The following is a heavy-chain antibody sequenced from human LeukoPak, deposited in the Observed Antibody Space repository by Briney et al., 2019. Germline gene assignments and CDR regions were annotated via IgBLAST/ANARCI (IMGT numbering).Heavy chain of an antibody. D-gene: IGHD2-8*01. Sequence: PGGSLRLSCAASGFTFSNYAMSWVRQAPGKGLEWVSFISDSGGSTYYADSVKGRFTISRGNSKNTLYLQLNSLRAEDTAVYYCAKDQLGYCTNGLCYTKESPFDVWGQGTMVTVSS. CDR1: GFTFSNYA. V-gene: IGHV3-23*01. CDR2: ISDSGGST. J-gene: IGHJ3*01. CDR3: AKDQLGYCTNGLCYTKESPFDV.